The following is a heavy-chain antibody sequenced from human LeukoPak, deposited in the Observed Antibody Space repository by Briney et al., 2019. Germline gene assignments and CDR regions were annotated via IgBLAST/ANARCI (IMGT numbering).Heavy chain of an antibody. CDR1: GYTFTSYG. Sequence: ASVKVSCNASGYTFTSYGFSWVRQAPGQGLEWLAWISPYNGATNHERKLQGRVTVTTDTSTRIAYMELGSLRSDDTAVYYCARDEKKSCSGGSCYYFDYWGQGTLVTVSS. J-gene: IGHJ4*02. CDR2: ISPYNGAT. V-gene: IGHV1-18*01. D-gene: IGHD2-15*01. CDR3: ARDEKKSCSGGSCYYFDY.